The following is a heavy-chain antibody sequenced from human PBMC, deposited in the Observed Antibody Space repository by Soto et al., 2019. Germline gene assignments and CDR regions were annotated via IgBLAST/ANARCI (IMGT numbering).Heavy chain of an antibody. J-gene: IGHJ5*02. D-gene: IGHD3-22*01. CDR1: GGSISSAAYC. Sequence: SETLSLTCTVSGGSISSAAYCWSWIRQYPDKGLEWIGYIYYSGGTYYNPSLKSRVTISVDTSKNQFSLELSSVTAADTAVYYCASIYDSSGYYYGNNWFDPWGQGTLVTVSS. V-gene: IGHV4-31*03. CDR2: IYYSGGT. CDR3: ASIYDSSGYYYGNNWFDP.